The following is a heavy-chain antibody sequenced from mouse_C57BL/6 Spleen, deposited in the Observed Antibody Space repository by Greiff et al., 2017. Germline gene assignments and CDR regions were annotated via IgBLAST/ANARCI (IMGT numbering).Heavy chain of an antibody. CDR3: ARSPNWDSAWFAY. CDR1: GSAFSSSW. V-gene: IGHV1-82*01. D-gene: IGHD4-1*02. Sequence: QVQLQQSGPELVKPGASVKISCKASGSAFSSSWMNWVKQRPGKGLEWIGRIYPGDGDPNYNGKFKGKATLTADKSSSTAYMQLSSLTSEDSAVYFCARSPNWDSAWFAYGGQGTLVTVSA. CDR2: IYPGDGDP. J-gene: IGHJ3*01.